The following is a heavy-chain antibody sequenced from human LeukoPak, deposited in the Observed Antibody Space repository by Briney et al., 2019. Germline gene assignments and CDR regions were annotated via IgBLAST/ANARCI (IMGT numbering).Heavy chain of an antibody. CDR3: ARLDYGDYEGWWLDP. V-gene: IGHV4-34*01. D-gene: IGHD4-17*01. CDR1: GGSFSGYY. J-gene: IGHJ5*02. Sequence: SETLSLTCAVYGGSFSGYYWSWIRQPPGKGLEWIGEINHSGSTNYNPSLKSRVTISVDTSKNQFSLKLSSVTAADTAVYYCARLDYGDYEGWWLDPWGQGTLVTVSS. CDR2: INHSGST.